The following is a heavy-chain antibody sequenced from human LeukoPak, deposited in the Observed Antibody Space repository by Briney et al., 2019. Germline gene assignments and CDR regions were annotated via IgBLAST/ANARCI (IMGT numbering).Heavy chain of an antibody. J-gene: IGHJ5*02. Sequence: ASVKVSCKASGYIFTGYYMHWVRQAPGQGLEWMGWINPNSGGTNYAQKFQGWVTMTRDTSISTAYMELSRLRSDDTAVYYCARAKYSSGWYWFDPWGQGTLVTVSS. V-gene: IGHV1-2*04. D-gene: IGHD6-19*01. CDR1: GYIFTGYY. CDR2: INPNSGGT. CDR3: ARAKYSSGWYWFDP.